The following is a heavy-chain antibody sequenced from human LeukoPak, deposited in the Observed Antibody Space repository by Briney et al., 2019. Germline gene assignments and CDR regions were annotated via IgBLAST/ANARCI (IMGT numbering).Heavy chain of an antibody. CDR3: ARDDRVRRASSGWYY. Sequence: GGSLRLSCAASGFTFSSYAMHWVRQAPGKGLEWVAVISYDGSNKYYADSVKGRFTISRDNSKNTLYLQMNSLRAEDTAVYYCARDDRVRRASSGWYYWGQGTLVTVSS. CDR2: ISYDGSNK. J-gene: IGHJ4*02. CDR1: GFTFSSYA. V-gene: IGHV3-30*04. D-gene: IGHD6-19*01.